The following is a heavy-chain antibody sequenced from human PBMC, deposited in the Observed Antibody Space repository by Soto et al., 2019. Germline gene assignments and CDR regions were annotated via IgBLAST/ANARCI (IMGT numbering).Heavy chain of an antibody. D-gene: IGHD6-13*01. J-gene: IGHJ3*02. CDR1: GGSISSYY. V-gene: IGHV4-59*01. CDR2: IYYSGST. CDR3: ARGVAAAGDAFDI. Sequence: PSETLSLTCTVSGGSISSYYWSWIRQLPGKGLEWIGYIYYSGSTNYNPSLKSRVTISVDTSKNQFSLKLSSVTAADTAVYYCARGVAAAGDAFDIWGQGTMVTVSS.